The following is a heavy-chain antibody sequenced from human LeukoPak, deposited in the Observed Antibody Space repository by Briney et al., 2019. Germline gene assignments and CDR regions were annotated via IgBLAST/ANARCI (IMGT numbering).Heavy chain of an antibody. CDR2: ISGSGGST. Sequence: GESLRLSCAASGFTFTTYWMTWVRQAPGKGLEWVSAISGSGGSTYYADSVKGRFTISRDNSKNTLYLQMNSLRAEDTAVYYCAKDPIRYGDYEGYWGQGTLVTVSS. D-gene: IGHD4-17*01. CDR1: GFTFTTYW. J-gene: IGHJ4*02. CDR3: AKDPIRYGDYEGY. V-gene: IGHV3-23*01.